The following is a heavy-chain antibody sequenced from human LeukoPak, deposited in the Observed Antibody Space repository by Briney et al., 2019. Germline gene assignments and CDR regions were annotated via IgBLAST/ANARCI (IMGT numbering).Heavy chain of an antibody. D-gene: IGHD3-3*01. CDR2: ISGSGGST. J-gene: IGHJ6*04. Sequence: GGSLRLSCAASGFTFSSYAMSWVRQAPGKGLEWVSAISGSGGSTYYADSVKGRFTISRDNSKNTLYLQMNSLRVEDTAVYFCTRVEKGFWSGFKMDVWGKGTTVAVSS. CDR1: GFTFSSYA. V-gene: IGHV3-23*01. CDR3: TRVEKGFWSGFKMDV.